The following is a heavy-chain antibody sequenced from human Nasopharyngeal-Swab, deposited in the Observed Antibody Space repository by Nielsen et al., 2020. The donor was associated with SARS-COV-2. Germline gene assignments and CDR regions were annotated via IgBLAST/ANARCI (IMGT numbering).Heavy chain of an antibody. D-gene: IGHD6-6*01. CDR3: EGEGRDSSSYYFDY. CDR2: ISSSSSYI. CDR1: GFTFSSYS. Sequence: GGSLRLSCAASGFTFSSYSMNWVRQAPGKGLEWVSSISSSSSYIYYADSVKGRFTISRDNAKNSLYLQMNSLTAEDTAVYYCEGEGRDSSSYYFDYWGQGTPVTVSS. V-gene: IGHV3-21*01. J-gene: IGHJ4*02.